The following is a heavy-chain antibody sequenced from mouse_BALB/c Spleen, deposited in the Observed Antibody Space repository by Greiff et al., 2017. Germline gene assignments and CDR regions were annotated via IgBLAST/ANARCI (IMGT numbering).Heavy chain of an antibody. Sequence: EVQRVESGGGLVQPGGSLRLSCATSGFTFTDFSMEWVRQPPGKRLDWIAASRNKANDYTTEYSASVKGRFIVSRDTSQSILYLQMNALRAEDTAIYYCARVRQLGAMDYWGQGTSVTVSS. D-gene: IGHD3-2*01. CDR3: ARVRQLGAMDY. V-gene: IGHV7-1*02. CDR1: GFTFTDFS. J-gene: IGHJ4*01. CDR2: SRNKANDYTT.